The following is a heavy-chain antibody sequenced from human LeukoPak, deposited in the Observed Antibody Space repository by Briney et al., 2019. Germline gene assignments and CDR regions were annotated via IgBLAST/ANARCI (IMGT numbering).Heavy chain of an antibody. V-gene: IGHV3-21*01. Sequence: GGSLRLSCAASGFTFSSYSMNWVRQAPGKGLEWVSAISGSGGSTYYADSVKGRFTISRDNAKNSLYLQMNSLRAEDTAVYYCARIEAFCGSGGCYEGFDSWGQGTLVTVSS. CDR1: GFTFSSYS. J-gene: IGHJ5*01. D-gene: IGHD2-21*01. CDR2: ISGSGGST. CDR3: ARIEAFCGSGGCYEGFDS.